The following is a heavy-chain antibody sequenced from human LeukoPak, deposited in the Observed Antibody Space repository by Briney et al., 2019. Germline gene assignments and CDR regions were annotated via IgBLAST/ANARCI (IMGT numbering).Heavy chain of an antibody. CDR2: ILYEGSNK. CDR1: GFTFSIYA. J-gene: IGHJ4*02. V-gene: IGHV3-30*04. CDR3: ARDGDDWYEAQLYYFDY. Sequence: PGGSLRLSCAPSGFTFSIYAMHWVRQAPGKGLGWVASILYEGSNKYYADTVKGRFTISRDNSKNTLYLKMNSLRAEDTAVYYCARDGDDWYEAQLYYFDYWGQGTLVTVSS. D-gene: IGHD3-9*01.